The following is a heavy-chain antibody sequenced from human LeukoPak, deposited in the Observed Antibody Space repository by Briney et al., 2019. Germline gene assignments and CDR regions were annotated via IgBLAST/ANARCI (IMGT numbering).Heavy chain of an antibody. J-gene: IGHJ4*02. Sequence: PSETLSLTCTVSGGSISSSSYYWGWIRQPPGRGLEWIGNIFYSGTTYYNPSLKSRVTISVDASKNQFSLKLSSVTTADTSVYYCARLYLSKIDYWGQGTLVTVSS. CDR1: GGSISSSSYY. D-gene: IGHD2/OR15-2a*01. CDR3: ARLYLSKIDY. V-gene: IGHV4-39*01. CDR2: IFYSGTT.